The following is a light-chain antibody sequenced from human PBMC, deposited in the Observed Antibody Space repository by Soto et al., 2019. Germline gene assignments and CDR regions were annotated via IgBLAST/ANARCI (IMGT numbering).Light chain of an antibody. CDR1: QGIGVY. V-gene: IGKV1-27*01. J-gene: IGKJ4*01. CDR3: QKYNSAPLT. Sequence: DIQMTQSPSSLSASLGDKVTITCRASQGIGVYLAWFQQKPGNVPKLLIYAASTLQSGVPSRFSGSGSGTDFTLTISSLQPEDFATYYCQKYNSAPLTFGGGTKVEIK. CDR2: AAS.